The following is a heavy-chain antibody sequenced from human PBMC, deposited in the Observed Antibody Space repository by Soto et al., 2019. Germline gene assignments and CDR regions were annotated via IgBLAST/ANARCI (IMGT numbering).Heavy chain of an antibody. Sequence: ASVKVSCKASGYTFSSYYIHWVRQAPGQGLEWMGIINPNVGTTNYAQKVKGRVTMTADESTSTAYMELSSLRSEDTAVYYCARGPHYYDSSNYYYEDYWGQGTLVTVSS. CDR3: ARGPHYYDSSNYYYEDY. CDR1: GYTFSSYY. CDR2: INPNVGTT. J-gene: IGHJ4*02. V-gene: IGHV1-46*01. D-gene: IGHD3-22*01.